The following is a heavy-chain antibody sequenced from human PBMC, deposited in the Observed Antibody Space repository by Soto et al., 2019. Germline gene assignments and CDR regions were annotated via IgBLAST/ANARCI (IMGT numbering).Heavy chain of an antibody. Sequence: GGSLRLSCAASGFAFSGYSMNWVRQPPGKRLEWVSYISTSGTTVHYADSVRGRFTISRDNAKNSLYLHMNSLRPEDTAVYYCARDVGFYYDKLDCWGQGALVTVSS. D-gene: IGHD3-16*01. CDR1: GFAFSGYS. J-gene: IGHJ4*02. V-gene: IGHV3-48*01. CDR2: ISTSGTTV. CDR3: ARDVGFYYDKLDC.